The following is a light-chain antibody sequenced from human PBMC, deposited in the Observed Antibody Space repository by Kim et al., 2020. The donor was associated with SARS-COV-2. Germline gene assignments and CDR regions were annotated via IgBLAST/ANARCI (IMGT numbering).Light chain of an antibody. CDR3: QQRSNWRGT. CDR2: DAS. J-gene: IGKJ5*01. CDR1: QSVSSY. Sequence: EIVLTQSPATLSLSPGERATLSCRASQSVSSYLAWYQQKPGQAPSLLFYDASNSATGIPARFSGSGSGTDFTLSISSLEPEDFAVYYCQQRSNWRGTFGQGTRLEIK. V-gene: IGKV3-11*01.